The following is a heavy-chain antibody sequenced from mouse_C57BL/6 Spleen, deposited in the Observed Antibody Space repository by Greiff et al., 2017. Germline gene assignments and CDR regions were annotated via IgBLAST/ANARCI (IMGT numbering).Heavy chain of an antibody. CDR2: IDPSDSYT. D-gene: IGHD2-4*01. CDR1: GYTFTSYW. Sequence: QVQLQQPGAELVMPGASVKLSCKASGYTFTSYWMHWVKQRPGQGLEWIGEIDPSDSYTNYNQKFKGKSTLTVDKSSSTAYMQLSSLTSEDSAVYYCARPEYDYEFAYWGQGTLVTVSA. V-gene: IGHV1-69*01. CDR3: ARPEYDYEFAY. J-gene: IGHJ3*01.